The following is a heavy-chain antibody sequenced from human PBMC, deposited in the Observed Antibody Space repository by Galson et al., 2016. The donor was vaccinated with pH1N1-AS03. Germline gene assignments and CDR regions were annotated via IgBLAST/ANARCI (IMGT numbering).Heavy chain of an antibody. CDR1: GGTFSSYT. Sequence: SVKVSCKASGGTFSSYTFSWVRQAPGQGLEWMGRVIPVVGITNYAQKFQGRVTITADKSTSTAYMELSSLRSEDTALYYCATEASTNYFDNWGQGTLVTVSS. CDR3: ATEASTNYFDN. CDR2: VIPVVGIT. V-gene: IGHV1-69*04. J-gene: IGHJ4*02.